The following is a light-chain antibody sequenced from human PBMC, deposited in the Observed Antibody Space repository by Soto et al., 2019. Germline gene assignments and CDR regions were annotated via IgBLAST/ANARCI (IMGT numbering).Light chain of an antibody. V-gene: IGKV3-11*01. CDR3: QQRSNWPPYT. J-gene: IGKJ2*01. CDR2: DAS. Sequence: EIVLTQSPATLPLSPGERATLSCRASQSVSSYLAWYQQTPGQAPRLLIYDASNRATGIPARFSGSVSGTDFTLTISSLEPEDFAVYYCQQRSNWPPYTFGQGTKLEIK. CDR1: QSVSSY.